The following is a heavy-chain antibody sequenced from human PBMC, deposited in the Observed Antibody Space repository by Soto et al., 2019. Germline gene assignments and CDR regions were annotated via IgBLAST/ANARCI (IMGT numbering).Heavy chain of an antibody. J-gene: IGHJ6*02. V-gene: IGHV3-20*04. CDR3: ARDPDNYDFWSGYYSVGPRHGPYYYGMDV. CDR2: INWNGGST. D-gene: IGHD3-3*01. Sequence: PGGSLRLSCAASGFTFDDYGMSWVRQAPGKGLEWVSGINWNGGSTGYADSVKGRFTISRDNAKNSLYLQMNSLRAEDTALYYCARDPDNYDFWSGYYSVGPRHGPYYYGMDVWGQGTTVTVSS. CDR1: GFTFDDYG.